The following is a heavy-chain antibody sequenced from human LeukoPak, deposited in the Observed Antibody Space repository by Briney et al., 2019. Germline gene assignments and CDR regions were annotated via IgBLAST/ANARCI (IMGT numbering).Heavy chain of an antibody. CDR1: GGSISSYY. D-gene: IGHD1-26*01. CDR2: IYTSGST. V-gene: IGHV4-4*09. J-gene: IGHJ4*02. CDR3: ARLVGLVGAGYYFDY. Sequence: SETLSLTCTVSGGSISSYYWSCIRQPPGKGLEWIGYIYTSGSTNYNPSLKSRVTISVDTSKNQFSLKLRSVTAADTAVYYCARLVGLVGAGYYFDYWGQGTLVTVSS.